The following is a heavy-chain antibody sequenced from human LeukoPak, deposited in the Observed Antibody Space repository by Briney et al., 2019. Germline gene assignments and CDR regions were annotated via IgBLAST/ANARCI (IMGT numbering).Heavy chain of an antibody. CDR2: ISDSGDST. J-gene: IGHJ4*02. CDR3: AKAPAVAYYFDY. CDR1: GFTFSSYA. Sequence: GGSLRLSCAASGFTFSSYAMTWVRQVPGKGLEWVSTISDSGDSTYYADSVKGRFTISRDNSKNTLYLQMNSLRVEDTAVYYCAKAPAVAYYFDYWGQGTLVTVSS. V-gene: IGHV3-23*01. D-gene: IGHD6-19*01.